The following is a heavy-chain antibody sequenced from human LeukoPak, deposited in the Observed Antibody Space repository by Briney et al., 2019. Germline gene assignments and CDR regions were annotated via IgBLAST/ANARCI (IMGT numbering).Heavy chain of an antibody. CDR2: IYQIGGT. V-gene: IGHV4-38-2*02. J-gene: IGHJ5*02. D-gene: IGHD3-10*01. CDR3: ARGLGPGNWFDP. CDR1: LDSTSRGYD. Sequence: PPETPSLTCTLSLDSTSRGYDWGWTGQPPGKGLDWIRRIYQIGGTLYNPSPKRRGTLSVDTSKNQFSVKLSSVTAADAAMFYCARGLGPGNWFDPWGQGTLVTVSS.